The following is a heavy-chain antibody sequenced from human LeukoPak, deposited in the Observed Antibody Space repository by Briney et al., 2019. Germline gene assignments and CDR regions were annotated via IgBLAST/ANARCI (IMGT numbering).Heavy chain of an antibody. D-gene: IGHD3-9*01. CDR2: INPNSGGT. Sequence: ASVKFSCKASGYTFTGYYMHWVRQAPGQGLEWIGWINPNSGGTNYAQKFQGWVTMTRDTSISTAYMELSRLRSDDTAVYYCARGGDILTYGMDVWGQGTTVTVSS. CDR1: GYTFTGYY. V-gene: IGHV1-2*04. J-gene: IGHJ6*02. CDR3: ARGGDILTYGMDV.